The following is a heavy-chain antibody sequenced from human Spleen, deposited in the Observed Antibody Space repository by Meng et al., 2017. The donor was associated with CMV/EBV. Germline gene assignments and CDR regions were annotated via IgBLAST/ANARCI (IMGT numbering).Heavy chain of an antibody. Sequence: GGSLRLSCAASGVTVSSNYMSWVRQAPGKGLEWVSVMYSSGATYYADSVKGRFTISRDNSKNTLYLQMNSLRAEDTAVYYCAKDGDLGYCTNGVCRNNWFDPWGQGTLVTVSS. CDR3: AKDGDLGYCTNGVCRNNWFDP. D-gene: IGHD2-8*01. CDR1: GVTVSSNY. CDR2: MYSSGAT. J-gene: IGHJ5*02. V-gene: IGHV3-53*01.